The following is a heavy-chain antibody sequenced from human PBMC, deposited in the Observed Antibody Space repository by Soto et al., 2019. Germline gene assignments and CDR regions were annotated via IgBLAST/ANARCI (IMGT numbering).Heavy chain of an antibody. CDR2: IYPEDSDT. D-gene: IGHD3-10*01. CDR1: GYTYPSYW. V-gene: IGHV5-51*01. J-gene: IGHJ3*02. Sequence: PGESLKISCKGFGYTYPSYWIGWVRQMPGKGLEWMGIIYPEDSDTRYSPSFQGQVTISADKSISTAYLQWSSLKASDTAMYYCAEHILLWYVRDAFDICAQGTMVTVSS. CDR3: AEHILLWYVRDAFDI.